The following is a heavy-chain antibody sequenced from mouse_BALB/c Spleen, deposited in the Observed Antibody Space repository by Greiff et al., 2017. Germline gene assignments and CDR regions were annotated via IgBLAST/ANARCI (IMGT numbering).Heavy chain of an antibody. CDR3: AREYGSYYFDY. V-gene: IGHV1-31*01. Sequence: VQLQQSGPELVKPGASVKISCKASGYSFTGYYMHWVKQSHVKSLEWIGRINPYNGATSYNQNFKDKASLTVDKSSSTAYMELHSLTSEDSAVYYCAREYGSYYFDYWGQGTTLTVSS. J-gene: IGHJ2*01. CDR1: GYSFTGYY. CDR2: INPYNGAT. D-gene: IGHD2-10*02.